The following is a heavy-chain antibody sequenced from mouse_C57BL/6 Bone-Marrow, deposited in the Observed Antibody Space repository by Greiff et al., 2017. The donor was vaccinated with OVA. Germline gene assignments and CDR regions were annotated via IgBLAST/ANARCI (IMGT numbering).Heavy chain of an antibody. CDR3: ARPGKRPKVFAY. J-gene: IGHJ3*01. Sequence: QVQLQQSGAELARPGASVKLSCKASGYTFTSYGISWVKQRTGQGLEWIGEIYPRSGNTYYNEKFKGKATLTADKSSSTAYMELRSLTSEDSAVYFCARPGKRPKVFAYWGQGTLVTVSA. CDR1: GYTFTSYG. CDR2: IYPRSGNT. D-gene: IGHD6-5*01. V-gene: IGHV1-81*01.